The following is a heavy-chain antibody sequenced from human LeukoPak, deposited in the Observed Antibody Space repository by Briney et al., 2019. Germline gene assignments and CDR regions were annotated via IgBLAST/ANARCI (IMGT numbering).Heavy chain of an antibody. Sequence: GGSPRLSCAASGFTFSDYYMSWIRQAPRKGLEWVSYISSSGSTIYYADSVKGRFTISRNNAKNSLYLQMNSLRAEDTAVYYCARELGSFDWLADFDYWGQGTLVTVSS. CDR1: GFTFSDYY. CDR3: ARELGSFDWLADFDY. D-gene: IGHD3-9*01. J-gene: IGHJ4*02. CDR2: ISSSGSTI. V-gene: IGHV3-11*01.